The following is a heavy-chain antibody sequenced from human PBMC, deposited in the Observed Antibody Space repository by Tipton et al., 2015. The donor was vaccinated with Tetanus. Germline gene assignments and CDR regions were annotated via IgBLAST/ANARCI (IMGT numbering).Heavy chain of an antibody. Sequence: SLRLSCAASGFTFSSYAMHWVRQAPGKGLEWVAVISYDGSNKYYADSVKGRFTISRDNSKNTLYLQMNSLRAEDTAVYYCARGSYYYGSGSYFDGMDVWGQGTTVTVSS. D-gene: IGHD3-10*01. CDR3: ARGSYYYGSGSYFDGMDV. V-gene: IGHV3-30-3*01. J-gene: IGHJ6*02. CDR1: GFTFSSYA. CDR2: ISYDGSNK.